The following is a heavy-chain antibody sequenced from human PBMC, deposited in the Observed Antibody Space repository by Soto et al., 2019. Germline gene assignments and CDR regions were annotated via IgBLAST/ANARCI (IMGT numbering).Heavy chain of an antibody. J-gene: IGHJ5*02. CDR3: ARDALSIAAAGTTGTLNWFDP. CDR2: IYYSGST. CDR1: GGSISSYY. V-gene: IGHV4-59*01. Sequence: SETLSLTCTVSGGSISSYYWSWIRQPPGKGLEWIGYIYYSGSTNYNPSLKSRVTISVDTSKNQFSLKLSSVTAADTAVYYCARDALSIAAAGTTGTLNWFDPWGQGTLVTVSS. D-gene: IGHD6-13*01.